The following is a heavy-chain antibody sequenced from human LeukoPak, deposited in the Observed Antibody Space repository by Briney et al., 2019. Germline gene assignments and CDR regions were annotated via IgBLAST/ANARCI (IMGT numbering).Heavy chain of an antibody. D-gene: IGHD1-26*01. Sequence: PSETLSLTCTVSGGSISNISYYWGWIRQTPGKGLEWIGSIYYSGGTNYNPSLKSRLTISVDTSKNHFSLKLSSMTAADAAVYYCARRVYSGSYNWYFDLWGRGTLVTVSS. J-gene: IGHJ2*01. CDR1: GGSISNISYY. CDR3: ARRVYSGSYNWYFDL. V-gene: IGHV4-39*02. CDR2: IYYSGGT.